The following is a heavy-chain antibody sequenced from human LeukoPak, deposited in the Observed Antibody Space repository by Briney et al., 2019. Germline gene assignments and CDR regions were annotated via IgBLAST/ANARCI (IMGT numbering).Heavy chain of an antibody. D-gene: IGHD1-26*01. J-gene: IGHJ3*02. CDR2: IYYSGST. V-gene: IGHV4-39*07. Sequence: SETLSLTCTVSGGSISSSSYYWGWIRQPPGKGLEWIGSIYYSGSTYYNPSLKSRVTISVDTSKNQFSLKLSSVTAADTAVYYCARVPALPFGAFATWGQGTMVTVSS. CDR3: ARVPALPFGAFAT. CDR1: GGSISSSSYY.